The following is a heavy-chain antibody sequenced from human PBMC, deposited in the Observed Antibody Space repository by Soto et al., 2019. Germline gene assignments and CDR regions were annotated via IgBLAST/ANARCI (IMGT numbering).Heavy chain of an antibody. V-gene: IGHV1-69*12. CDR2: IIPMLGKT. D-gene: IGHD3-3*01. CDR1: GGTFSTYS. CDR3: AKDILEWLFGSGDYYYYGMDV. Sequence: QVQLVQSGAEVKKPGSSVKVSCKASGGTFSTYSISWVRQAPGQGLEWMGGIIPMLGKTNYAQKFQGRVTITADESTGXAXMXXSSLRSDDTAGYYCAKDILEWLFGSGDYYYYGMDVWGQGTTVTVSS. J-gene: IGHJ6*02.